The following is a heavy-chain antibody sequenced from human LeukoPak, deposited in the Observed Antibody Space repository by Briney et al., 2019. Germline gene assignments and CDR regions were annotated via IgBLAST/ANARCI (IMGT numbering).Heavy chain of an antibody. CDR3: ARVVTMVRKSDNFDY. CDR2: IYYSGST. D-gene: IGHD3-10*01. J-gene: IGHJ4*02. V-gene: IGHV4-39*07. Sequence: SETLSLTCTVSGSSISSSSYYWGWIRQPPGKGLEWIGSIYYSGSTYYNPSLKSRVTISVDTSKNQFSLKLSSVTAADTAVYYCARVVTMVRKSDNFDYWGQGTLVAVSS. CDR1: GSSISSSSYY.